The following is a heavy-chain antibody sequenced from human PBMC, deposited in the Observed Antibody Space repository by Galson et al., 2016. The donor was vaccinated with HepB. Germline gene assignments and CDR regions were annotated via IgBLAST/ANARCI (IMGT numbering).Heavy chain of an antibody. CDR3: ATALAGGASFY. CDR2: IYHSGST. D-gene: IGHD1-26*01. J-gene: IGHJ4*02. Sequence: SETLSLTCAVSGGSISSSNWWSWVRQPPGKGLEWIGEIYHSGSTNYNPSLKSRVTISVDTSKNQFSLQLSSVTAADTAVYYCATALAGGASFYWGQGTLVTVST. CDR1: GGSISSSNW. V-gene: IGHV4-4*02.